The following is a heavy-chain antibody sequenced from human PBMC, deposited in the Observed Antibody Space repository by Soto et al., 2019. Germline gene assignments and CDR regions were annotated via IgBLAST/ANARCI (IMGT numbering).Heavy chain of an antibody. CDR3: ARSRSHWLASDS. CDR1: GFSFDYFG. V-gene: IGHV3-21*01. J-gene: IGHJ4*02. D-gene: IGHD6-19*01. CDR2: ISSSASYI. Sequence: EVQLVESGGGLVKSGGSLTLSCAASGFSFDYFGMTWVRQAPGKGLEWVSFISSSASYIYYADSVKGRFTVSRDNAKKSLNLQMNSLRAEDTAVYYCARSRSHWLASDSWGQGTLVTVSA.